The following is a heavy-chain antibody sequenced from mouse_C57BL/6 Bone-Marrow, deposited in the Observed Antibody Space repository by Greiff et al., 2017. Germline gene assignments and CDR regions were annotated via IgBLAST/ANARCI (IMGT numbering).Heavy chain of an antibody. CDR1: GYAFSSSW. CDR3: ARRGDYAAWFAY. J-gene: IGHJ3*01. D-gene: IGHD2-4*01. Sequence: VQLQQSGPELVKPGASVKISCKASGYAFSSSWMNWVKQRPGKGLEWIGRIYPGDGDTNYNGKFKGKATLTADKSSSTAYMQLSSLTSEDSAVYFCARRGDYAAWFAYWGQGTLVTVSA. CDR2: IYPGDGDT. V-gene: IGHV1-82*01.